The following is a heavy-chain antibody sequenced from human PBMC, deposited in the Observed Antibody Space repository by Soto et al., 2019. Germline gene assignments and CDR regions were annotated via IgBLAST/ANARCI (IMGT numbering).Heavy chain of an antibody. D-gene: IGHD2-21*01. CDR3: ARDLAAGDL. V-gene: IGHV1-46*01. Sequence: QAHLVQSGAEEREPRASVKVSCRTSGYTFINYYIHWVRQAPGHGLEWMAIINPTSGATNYAHKFQGRVTLTMDTSTTTVYLEVNSLKSEDMAVYYCARDLAAGDLRGQGTRVTVSS. J-gene: IGHJ4*02. CDR1: GYTFINYY. CDR2: INPTSGAT.